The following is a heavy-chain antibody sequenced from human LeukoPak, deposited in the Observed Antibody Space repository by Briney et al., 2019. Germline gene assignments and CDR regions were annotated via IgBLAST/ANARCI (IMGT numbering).Heavy chain of an antibody. CDR1: GGSISSGGYS. J-gene: IGHJ4*02. V-gene: IGHV4-30-2*01. Sequence: PSETLSLTCAVSGGSISSGGYSWSWIRQPPGKGLEWIGYIYHSGSTYYNPSLKSRVTISVDRSKDQFSLKLSSVTAADTAVYYCARDASHYFDCWGQGTLVTVSS. CDR2: IYHSGST. CDR3: ARDASHYFDC.